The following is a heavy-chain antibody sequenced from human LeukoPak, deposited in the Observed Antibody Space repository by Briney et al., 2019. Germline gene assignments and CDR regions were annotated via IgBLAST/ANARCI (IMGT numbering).Heavy chain of an antibody. J-gene: IGHJ3*02. CDR2: INPNSGGT. V-gene: IGHV1-2*02. CDR3: ARDGGSVDAFDI. Sequence: ASVKVSCKASGYTFTGYYMHWVRPAPGQGLEWMGWINPNSGGTNYAQKFQGRVTMTRDTSISTAYMELSRLRSDDTAVYYCARDGGSVDAFDIWGQGTMVTVSS. D-gene: IGHD3-10*01. CDR1: GYTFTGYY.